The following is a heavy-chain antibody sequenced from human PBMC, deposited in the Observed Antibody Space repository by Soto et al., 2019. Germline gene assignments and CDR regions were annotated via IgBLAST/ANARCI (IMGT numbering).Heavy chain of an antibody. CDR2: IYYSGST. CDR3: ARARMVRGIIYYYGMDV. CDR1: GGSISSDGNY. J-gene: IGHJ6*02. V-gene: IGHV4-31*03. D-gene: IGHD3-10*01. Sequence: QVQLQESGPGLVKSSQTLSLTCTVSGGSISSDGNYWSWIRQHPGKGLEWIGYIYYSGSTNYNPSLQRRVTISVDTSKNQFSLKLNSVTAADTAVYYCARARMVRGIIYYYGMDVWGQGTTVTVSS.